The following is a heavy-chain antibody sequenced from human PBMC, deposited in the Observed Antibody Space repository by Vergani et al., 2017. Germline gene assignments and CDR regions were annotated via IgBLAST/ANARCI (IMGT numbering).Heavy chain of an antibody. J-gene: IGHJ4*02. CDR2: FYHGGSA. CDR1: GFSFTEDHF. Sequence: QVQLQESGPGLVKPSETLSLTCSVSGFSFTEDHFWGWIRQPPGKGLEWIGSFYHGGSAYYSHSLQSRATIVLHTSSNQFSLRLIPVTAADRAIYFCATQYRSRGKDYGDYFDFWGQGILVTVSS. CDR3: ATQYRSRGKDYGDYFDF. V-gene: IGHV4-38-2*02. D-gene: IGHD4/OR15-4a*01.